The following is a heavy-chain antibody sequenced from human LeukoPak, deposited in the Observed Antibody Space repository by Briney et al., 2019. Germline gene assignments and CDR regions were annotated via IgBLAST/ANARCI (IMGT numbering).Heavy chain of an antibody. CDR1: GGSISSYY. D-gene: IGHD6-19*01. J-gene: IGHJ4*02. CDR3: ARGGWYYFY. Sequence: SETLSLTCTVSGGSISSYYWSWIRQSPGKGLEWIGYIYYSGSTNYNPSPKSRVTISVDTSKNQFSLKLSSVTAADTAVYYCARGGWYYFYWGQGTLVTVSS. V-gene: IGHV4-59*01. CDR2: IYYSGST.